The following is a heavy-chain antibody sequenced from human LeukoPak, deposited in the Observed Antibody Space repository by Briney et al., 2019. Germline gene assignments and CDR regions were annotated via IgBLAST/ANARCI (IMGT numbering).Heavy chain of an antibody. Sequence: GASVKVSCKASGYTFTSYGINWVRQAPGQGLEWMGWISAYNGNTNYAQKLQGRVTMTTVTSTETAYMELRSLRSDDTAVYYCARVPSSGSYFDYWGQGTLVTVSS. CDR3: ARVPSSGSYFDY. V-gene: IGHV1-18*01. CDR1: GYTFTSYG. CDR2: ISAYNGNT. J-gene: IGHJ4*02. D-gene: IGHD1-26*01.